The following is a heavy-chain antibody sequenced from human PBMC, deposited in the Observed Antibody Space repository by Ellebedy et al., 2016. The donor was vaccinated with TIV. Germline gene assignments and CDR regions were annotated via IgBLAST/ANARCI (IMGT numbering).Heavy chain of an antibody. CDR3: ARFGGSSPGSQNGMEV. CDR1: GYSFANYW. J-gene: IGHJ6*02. Sequence: GESLKISCKGSGYSFANYWIGWVRQMPGKGLEWMGIIYPGDSDTRYSPSFQGRVTISADKSISTTYLQWRRLNASDSAMYYCARFGGSSPGSQNGMEVWGQGTTVTVPS. V-gene: IGHV5-51*01. D-gene: IGHD3-3*01. CDR2: IYPGDSDT.